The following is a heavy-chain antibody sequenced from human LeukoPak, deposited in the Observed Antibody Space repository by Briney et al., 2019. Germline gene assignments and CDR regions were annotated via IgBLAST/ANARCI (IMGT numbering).Heavy chain of an antibody. CDR1: GFSFSNAW. CDR2: IKSRTDAGTT. Sequence: GGSLRLSCAASGFSFSNAWMTCVRQAPGKGLEWVGRIKSRTDAGTTEYAAPVKGRFTISRDDSKNTLYLQMNSLKIEDTAVYYCTTDLGITMIRGVIVYWGQGTLVTVSS. CDR3: TTDLGITMIRGVIVY. D-gene: IGHD3-10*01. J-gene: IGHJ4*02. V-gene: IGHV3-15*01.